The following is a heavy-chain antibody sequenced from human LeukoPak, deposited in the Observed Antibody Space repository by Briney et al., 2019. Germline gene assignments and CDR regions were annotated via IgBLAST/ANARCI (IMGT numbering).Heavy chain of an antibody. CDR3: ARDLNPDYSNYNLDY. J-gene: IGHJ4*02. D-gene: IGHD4-11*01. CDR2: INSDGSST. V-gene: IGHV3-74*01. CDR1: GFTFSSYW. Sequence: PGGSLRLSCAASGFTFSSYWMHWVRQAPGKGPVWVSRINSDGSSTSYADSVKGRFTISRDNAKNTLYLQMNSLRAEDTAVYYCARDLNPDYSNYNLDYWGQGTLVTVSS.